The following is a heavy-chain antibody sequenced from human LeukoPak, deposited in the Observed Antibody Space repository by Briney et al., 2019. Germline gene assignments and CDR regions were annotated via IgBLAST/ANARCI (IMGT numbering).Heavy chain of an antibody. J-gene: IGHJ4*02. D-gene: IGHD5-18*01. CDR2: IIPIFGTA. Sequence: SVKVSCKASGDTFSSYAINLVRQAPGQGLEWMGRIIPIFGTANYAQKFQGRVTITTDESTSTAYMELSSLRSEDTAVYYCARGRHGTAMVYFDYWGQGTLVTVSS. CDR1: GDTFSSYA. CDR3: ARGRHGTAMVYFDY. V-gene: IGHV1-69*05.